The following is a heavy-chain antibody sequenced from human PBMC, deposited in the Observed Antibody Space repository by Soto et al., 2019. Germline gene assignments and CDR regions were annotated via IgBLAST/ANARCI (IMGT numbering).Heavy chain of an antibody. J-gene: IGHJ4*02. CDR1: GFTFSSYA. CDR2: LSGSGYST. V-gene: IGHV3-23*01. Sequence: EVQLLESGGGLVQPGGSLRLSCAASGFTFSSYAMSWVRQAPGKGLEWVSTLSGSGYSTYYADSVKGRFTISRDNSKNTLYLQMNSLRADDTAVYYCAKAIPEAMAPFDYWGQGTLVTVSS. CDR3: AKAIPEAMAPFDY. D-gene: IGHD5-18*01.